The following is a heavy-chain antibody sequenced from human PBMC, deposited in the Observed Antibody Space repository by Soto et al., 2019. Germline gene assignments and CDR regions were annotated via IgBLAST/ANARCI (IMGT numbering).Heavy chain of an antibody. J-gene: IGHJ4*02. Sequence: QVQLQESGPGLVKPSGTLSLTCVVSGGSMTTNNWWTWVRQSPGKGLEWIGEIYHSGSTHYNPSLKSRVTISVDTSKNQFSLRVRSATAADTAVYYCARVRGYSYGSLDYWGQGILVTVSS. D-gene: IGHD5-18*01. CDR3: ARVRGYSYGSLDY. V-gene: IGHV4-4*02. CDR1: GGSMTTNNW. CDR2: IYHSGST.